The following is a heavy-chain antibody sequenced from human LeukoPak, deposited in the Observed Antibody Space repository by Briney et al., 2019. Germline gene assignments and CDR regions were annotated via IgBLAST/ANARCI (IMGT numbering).Heavy chain of an antibody. D-gene: IGHD5-12*01. V-gene: IGHV4-4*02. CDR3: AKSSDYENEKFDY. CDR2: IYHSGST. CDR1: GGSISSSNW. Sequence: SETLSLTCAVSGGSISSSNWWSWVRQPPGKGLEWIGEIYHSGSTNYNPSLKSRVTTSVDKSKNQFSLKLSSVTAADTAVYYCAKSSDYENEKFDYWGQGTLVTVSS. J-gene: IGHJ4*02.